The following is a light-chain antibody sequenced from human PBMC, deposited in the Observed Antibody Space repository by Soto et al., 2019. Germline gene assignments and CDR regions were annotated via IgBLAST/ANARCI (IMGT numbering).Light chain of an antibody. J-gene: IGLJ1*01. CDR3: SSYTSSYFSC. V-gene: IGLV2-14*01. CDR2: GVT. CDR1: TSVIHFYDF. Sequence: QSALTQPASVSGSPGQSLTISCTGTTSVIHFYDFVSWYRQYPGQAPKLLMYGVTIRPSGISNRYPGSKSGSTSSLSISGLREENEADYYCSSYTSSYFSCVGSGTNLTVL.